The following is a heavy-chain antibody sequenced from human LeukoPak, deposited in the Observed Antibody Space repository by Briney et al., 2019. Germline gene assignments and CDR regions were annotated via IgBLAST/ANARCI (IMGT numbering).Heavy chain of an antibody. Sequence: SETLSLTCTVSGGSISSSSYYWGWIRQPPGKGLEWIGSIYYSGSTYYNPSLKSRVTISVDTSKNQFSLKLSSVTAADTAVYYCARHPRKEGSSPFYYYYYMDVWGKGTTVTVSS. CDR3: ARHPRKEGSSPFYYYYYMDV. D-gene: IGHD6-6*01. J-gene: IGHJ6*03. CDR2: IYYSGST. CDR1: GGSISSSSYY. V-gene: IGHV4-39*01.